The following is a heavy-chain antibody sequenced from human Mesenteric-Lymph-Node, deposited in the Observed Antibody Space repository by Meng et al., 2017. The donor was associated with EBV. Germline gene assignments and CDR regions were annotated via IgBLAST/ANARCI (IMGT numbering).Heavy chain of an antibody. J-gene: IGHJ4*02. CDR3: ARGAIFGIVITYFDY. CDR1: GGSFSGYH. D-gene: IGHD3-3*02. CDR2: ISQSGDT. V-gene: IGHV4-34*01. Sequence: QVQLQQWGAGLLAPSETLSLTCEASGGSFSGYHWSWIRQPPGKGLEYIGEISQSGDTTYNPSLKSRVTISVDRSRNQFSLKMASVTAADTAVYYCARGAIFGIVITYFDYWSQGTLVTVSS.